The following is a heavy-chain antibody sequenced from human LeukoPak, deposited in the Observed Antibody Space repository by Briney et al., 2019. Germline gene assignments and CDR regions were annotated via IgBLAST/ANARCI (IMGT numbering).Heavy chain of an antibody. V-gene: IGHV3-23*01. CDR1: GFTFSISA. J-gene: IGHJ4*02. Sequence: GGSLRLSCAASGFTFSISAMSWVRQAPGKGLEWVSGISESGDNTYYADSVKGRFTISRDNSKNTVSLQMNSLRTEDTAVYYCAKDLVAARGAYWGQGTLVTVPS. D-gene: IGHD2-15*01. CDR2: ISESGDNT. CDR3: AKDLVAARGAY.